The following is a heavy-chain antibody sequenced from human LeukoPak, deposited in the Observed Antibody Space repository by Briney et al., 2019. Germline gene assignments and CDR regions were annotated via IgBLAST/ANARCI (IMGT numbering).Heavy chain of an antibody. J-gene: IGHJ6*02. V-gene: IGHV3-48*03. D-gene: IGHD3-10*01. CDR3: ARGLAGSGSYFGYYYYYGMDV. CDR2: ISSSGSTI. CDR1: GFTFSSYE. Sequence: GGSLRLSCAASGFTFSSYEMNWVRQAPGKGLEWVSYISSSGSTIYYADSVKGRFTISRDNAKNSLYLQMNSLRAEDTAVYYCARGLAGSGSYFGYYYYYGMDVWGQGTTVTVSS.